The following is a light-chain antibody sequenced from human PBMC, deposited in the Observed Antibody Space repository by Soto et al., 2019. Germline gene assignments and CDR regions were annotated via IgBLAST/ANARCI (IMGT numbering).Light chain of an antibody. J-gene: IGKJ2*02. CDR2: DAS. V-gene: IGKV1-5*01. CDR3: QQYYRSCT. CDR1: QSVTDW. Sequence: DIQLTQSPSTLSASVGDRVTITCRASQSVTDWLAWYQQKPGKAPKLLIYDASSLQSGVPSRFSGSGSGTEFSITSSSLQDDDFVTYCCQQYYRSCTFGQGTKVEIK.